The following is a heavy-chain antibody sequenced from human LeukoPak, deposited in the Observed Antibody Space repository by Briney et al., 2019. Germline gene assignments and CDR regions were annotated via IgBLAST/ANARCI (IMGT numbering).Heavy chain of an antibody. CDR1: GYTFTNYG. V-gene: IGHV1-3*04. CDR2: INTGNGNT. CDR3: ARGGGRDSGRENDY. D-gene: IGHD1-26*01. Sequence: ASVKVSCKTSGYTFTNYGMHWVRQAPRQGPEWMGWINTGNGNTKSSQKFQDRVTLTRDTSASTAYMELRSLTSDDTAMYYCARGGGRDSGRENDYWGQGTLVTVSS. J-gene: IGHJ4*02.